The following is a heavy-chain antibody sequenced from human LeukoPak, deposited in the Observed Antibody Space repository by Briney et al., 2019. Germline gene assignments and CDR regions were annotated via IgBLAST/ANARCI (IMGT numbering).Heavy chain of an antibody. D-gene: IGHD3-10*01. CDR1: GGSISSCAYY. CDR3: ARESYDSGTFTDY. V-gene: IGHV4-31*03. Sequence: SQTLSLTCTVSGGSISSCAYYWSWLRQHPGKGLEWIGYIYYSGSTYYNPSLKSRVSISVDTSKNQFSLKLSSVTAADTAVYYCARESYDSGTFTDYWGQGTLVTVSS. CDR2: IYYSGST. J-gene: IGHJ4*02.